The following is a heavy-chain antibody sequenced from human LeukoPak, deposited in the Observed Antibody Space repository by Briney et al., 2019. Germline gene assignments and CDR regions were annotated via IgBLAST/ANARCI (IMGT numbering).Heavy chain of an antibody. CDR3: AAIYCGSTSCYAFDH. CDR2: LSDDGSNK. J-gene: IGHJ4*02. Sequence: GRSLRLSCAASRFAFGYFAMHWVRQAPGKGLEWVAVLSDDGSNKFYADSVKGRFTISRDNSKNTLYLQMNSLRAEDTAVYYCAAIYCGSTSCYAFDHWGQGTLVTVSS. D-gene: IGHD2-2*01. V-gene: IGHV3-30*03. CDR1: RFAFGYFA.